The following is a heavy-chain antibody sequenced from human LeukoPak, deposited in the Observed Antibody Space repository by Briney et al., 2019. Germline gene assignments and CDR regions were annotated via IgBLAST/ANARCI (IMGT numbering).Heavy chain of an antibody. Sequence: GGTLRLSCAASGFTFSSYGMSWVRQAPGKGLEWVSGISGSGGRTYFADSVKGRFTISRDNSKNTLYLQMNSLRAEDTAVYYCAKDMTGTTSEDDPWGQGTLVTVSS. CDR2: ISGSGGRT. V-gene: IGHV3-23*01. CDR1: GFTFSSYG. CDR3: AKDMTGTTSEDDP. D-gene: IGHD1-20*01. J-gene: IGHJ5*02.